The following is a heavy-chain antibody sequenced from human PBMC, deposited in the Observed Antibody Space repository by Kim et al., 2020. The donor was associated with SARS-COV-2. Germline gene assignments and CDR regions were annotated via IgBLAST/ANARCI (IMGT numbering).Heavy chain of an antibody. V-gene: IGHV3-21*01. CDR2: ISSSSSYI. D-gene: IGHD6-19*01. J-gene: IGHJ4*02. CDR3: ASIIAVAGTR. Sequence: GGSLRLSCAASGFTFSSYSMNWVRLAPGKGLEWVSSISSSSSYIYYADSVKGRFTISRDNAKNSLYLQMNSLRAEDTAVYYCASIIAVAGTRWGQGTLVTVSS. CDR1: GFTFSSYS.